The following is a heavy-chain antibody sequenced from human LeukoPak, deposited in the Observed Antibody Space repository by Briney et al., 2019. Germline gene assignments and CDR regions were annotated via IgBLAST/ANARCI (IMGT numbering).Heavy chain of an antibody. D-gene: IGHD6-6*01. Sequence: ASVKVSCKASGYTFSSYGITWVRQAPGQGLEWMGWISAHNGDTNYVQKLQGRVTMTTDTSTSTAYMELRSLRSDDTAVYYCARGSIAGARGNFDYWGQGTLVTVSS. V-gene: IGHV1-18*01. CDR3: ARGSIAGARGNFDY. J-gene: IGHJ4*02. CDR1: GYTFSSYG. CDR2: ISAHNGDT.